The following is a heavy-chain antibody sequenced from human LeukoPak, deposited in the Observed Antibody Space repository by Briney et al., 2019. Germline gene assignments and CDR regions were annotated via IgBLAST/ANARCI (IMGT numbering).Heavy chain of an antibody. D-gene: IGHD3-22*01. V-gene: IGHV1-69*06. Sequence: SVKVSCKASGGTFSSYAISWVRQAPGQGLEWMGGIIPIFGTANYAQKFQGRVTITADKSTSTVYMELSSLRSEDTAVYYCARDADDSSGYSNFDYWGQGTLVTVSS. CDR1: GGTFSSYA. J-gene: IGHJ4*02. CDR2: IIPIFGTA. CDR3: ARDADDSSGYSNFDY.